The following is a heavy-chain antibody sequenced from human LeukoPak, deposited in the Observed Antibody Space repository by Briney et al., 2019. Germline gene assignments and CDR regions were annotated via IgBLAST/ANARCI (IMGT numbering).Heavy chain of an antibody. V-gene: IGHV3-23*01. J-gene: IGHJ3*02. Sequence: PGGSLRLSCAASGFTFSSYAMSWVRQAPGKGLEWVSAISGSGGSTYYADSVKGRLTISRDNSKNTLYLQMNSLRAEDTAVYYCAKDRASYDAFDIWGQGTMVTVSS. CDR1: GFTFSSYA. D-gene: IGHD3-10*01. CDR2: ISGSGGST. CDR3: AKDRASYDAFDI.